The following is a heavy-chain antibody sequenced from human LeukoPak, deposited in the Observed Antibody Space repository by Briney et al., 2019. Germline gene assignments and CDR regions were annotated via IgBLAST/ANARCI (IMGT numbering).Heavy chain of an antibody. V-gene: IGHV3-64D*06. J-gene: IGHJ4*02. CDR3: VKLLVEMRVLLPYFDY. CDR1: GFTFSNYA. CDR2: ISPSGGST. D-gene: IGHD2-15*01. Sequence: GGSLRLSCSASGFTFSNYAIHWVRQAPGKGLEFVSPISPSGGSTYYADSVKGRFTISRDNSKNMLYLQMSSLRPEDTAVYYCVKLLVEMRVLLPYFDYWGQGTLVTVSS.